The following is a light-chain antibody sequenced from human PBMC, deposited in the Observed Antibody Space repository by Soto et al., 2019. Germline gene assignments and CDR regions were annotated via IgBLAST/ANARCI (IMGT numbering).Light chain of an antibody. CDR1: PHISVY. Sequence: DIRMTQSPSSLSAFVGDTVTITCQTGPHISVYLNWYQQKPGKAPTLLISAASTLQSGVPSRFRGSGKGRHFTLAISDLGPGGFATYYCQQSYGAPRTFGGGARVEI. CDR3: QQSYGAPRT. CDR2: AAS. J-gene: IGKJ4*01. V-gene: IGKV1-39*01.